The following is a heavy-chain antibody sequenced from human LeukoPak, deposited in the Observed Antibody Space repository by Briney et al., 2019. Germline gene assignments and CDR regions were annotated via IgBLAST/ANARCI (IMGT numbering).Heavy chain of an antibody. D-gene: IGHD3-9*01. Sequence: GASVTVSCKASGYTFTGYSMHWVRPAPGQGLEWMGWINPNSGGTNYAQKFQGRVTMTRDTSLSTAYMELSRLRSDDTAVYYCARDRGVGVLRYFDWPSVYWGQGTLVTVSS. CDR2: INPNSGGT. J-gene: IGHJ4*02. V-gene: IGHV1-2*02. CDR1: GYTFTGYS. CDR3: ARDRGVGVLRYFDWPSVY.